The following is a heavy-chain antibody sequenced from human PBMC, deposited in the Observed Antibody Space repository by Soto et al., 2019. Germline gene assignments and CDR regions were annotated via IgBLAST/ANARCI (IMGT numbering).Heavy chain of an antibody. J-gene: IGHJ5*02. V-gene: IGHV1-8*01. CDR1: GYTFTSYD. D-gene: IGHD6-19*01. CDR3: ARGRIIVAGGFDP. Sequence: QVQLVQSGAEVKKPGASVKVSCKASGYTFTSYDIIWVRQATGQGLEWMGWMNPSTGNTDSAEKFQARRTMPRNTSISTVYMVLSSLSFEDTAVYYCARGRIIVAGGFDPWGQGTLVTVSS. CDR2: MNPSTGNT.